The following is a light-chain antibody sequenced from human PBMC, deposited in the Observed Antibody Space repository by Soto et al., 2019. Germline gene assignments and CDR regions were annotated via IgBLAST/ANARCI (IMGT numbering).Light chain of an antibody. V-gene: IGKV2-30*02. Sequence: DVLMTQSPLSLPVTLGQPASISCRSSQSLVHSDGNTYLNWFQQRPGQSPRRLIYKVSNRDSGVPNRFSGSGSGTYFTMKIGRVEAEDVWVYYCAQTIRRQWTFRQGTKMEIK. CDR1: QSLVHSDGNTY. CDR2: KVS. J-gene: IGKJ1*01. CDR3: AQTIRRQWT.